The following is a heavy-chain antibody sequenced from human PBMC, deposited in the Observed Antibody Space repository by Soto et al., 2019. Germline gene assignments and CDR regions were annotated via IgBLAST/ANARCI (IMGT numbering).Heavy chain of an antibody. CDR3: ARGSYPIEPSGFDY. J-gene: IGHJ4*02. V-gene: IGHV6-1*01. Sequence: PSQTLSLTCAISGDSVSSNSAAWNWIRQSPSRGLEWLGRTHYRSKWYNDYAVSVKSRITINPDTSKNQFSLQLNSVTPEDTAVYYCARGSYPIEPSGFDYWGQGTLVTVSS. D-gene: IGHD1-26*01. CDR1: GDSVSSNSAA. CDR2: THYRSKWYN.